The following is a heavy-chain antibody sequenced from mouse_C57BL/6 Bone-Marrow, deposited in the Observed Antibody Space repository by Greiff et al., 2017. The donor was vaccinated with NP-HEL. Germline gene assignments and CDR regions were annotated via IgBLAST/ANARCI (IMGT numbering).Heavy chain of an antibody. CDR3: ARSYYGTFAY. D-gene: IGHD2-10*01. CDR1: GYTFTSYW. Sequence: QVQLQQPGAELVMPGASVKLSCKASGYTFTSYWMHWVKQRPGQGLVWIGEIDPSDSYTNYNQKFKGKSTLTVDKSSSTAYMQLSSLTSEDSAVYYCARSYYGTFAYWGQGTLVTVSA. CDR2: IDPSDSYT. J-gene: IGHJ3*01. V-gene: IGHV1-69*01.